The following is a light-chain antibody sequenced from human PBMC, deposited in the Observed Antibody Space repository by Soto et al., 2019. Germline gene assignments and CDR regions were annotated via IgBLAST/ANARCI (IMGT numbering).Light chain of an antibody. V-gene: IGLV2-8*01. CDR3: SSYTGSNNLV. CDR2: EVS. CDR1: SSDVGGYNY. Sequence: QSVLTQPPSASGSPGQSVTISCTGTSSDVGGYNYVSWYQQHPGKAPKLMIYEVSKRPSGVPDRFSGSKSGKTASLTASGLKAEDEAYYYCSSYTGSNNLVFGAGTKLTVL. J-gene: IGLJ2*01.